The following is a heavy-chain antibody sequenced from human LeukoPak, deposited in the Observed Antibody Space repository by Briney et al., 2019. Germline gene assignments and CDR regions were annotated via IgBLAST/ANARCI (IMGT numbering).Heavy chain of an antibody. J-gene: IGHJ4*02. D-gene: IGHD3-22*01. V-gene: IGHV3-11*01. Sequence: GGSLRLSCAASGFTFSDYYMSWVRQAPGKGLEWVSYISSSGSTIYYADSVKGRFTISRDNAKNSLYLQMNSLRAEDAAVYSCARAGDYYDSSGQYYFDYWGQGTLVTVSS. CDR1: GFTFSDYY. CDR3: ARAGDYYDSSGQYYFDY. CDR2: ISSSGSTI.